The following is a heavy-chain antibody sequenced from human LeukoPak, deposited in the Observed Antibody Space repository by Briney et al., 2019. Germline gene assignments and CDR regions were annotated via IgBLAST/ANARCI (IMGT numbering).Heavy chain of an antibody. CDR2: IYSDGST. D-gene: IGHD5-12*01. V-gene: IGHV3-53*01. CDR3: ARDRHRYRGINGDGDAFDI. J-gene: IGHJ3*02. Sequence: GGSLRLSCAASGFAVSSNYISWVRQAPGKGLEWVSIIYSDGSTFHADSVKGRFTMSRDNSKNTLDLQMNSLRAEDTAVCFCARDRHRYRGINGDGDAFDIWGQGTMVTVSS. CDR1: GFAVSSNY.